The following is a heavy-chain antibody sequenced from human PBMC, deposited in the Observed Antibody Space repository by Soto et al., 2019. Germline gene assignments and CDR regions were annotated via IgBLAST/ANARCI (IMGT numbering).Heavy chain of an antibody. V-gene: IGHV5-51*01. CDR1: GDTSTHNW. CDR3: ARGSGYHNY. CDR2: IYPSDSDT. D-gene: IGHD5-12*01. J-gene: IGHJ4*02. Sequence: PGESLKISCKSSGDTSTHNWIAWVRQMPGKGLERMGIIYPSDSDTRYSPSFQGQVTISVDKSISTAYLQWSSLKASDTATYYCARGSGYHNYWGQGTRVTVSS.